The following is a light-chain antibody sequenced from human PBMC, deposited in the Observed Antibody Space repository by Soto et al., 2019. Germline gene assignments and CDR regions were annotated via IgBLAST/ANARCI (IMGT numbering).Light chain of an antibody. Sequence: LAQPASVSGSPGQSITISCTGTSSDVGGYNFVSWYQHHPGKAPKLMIYEASKRPSGVSNRFSGSKSGNTASLTISGLQAEDEADYYCCSYARVNKYVFGTGTKVTVL. V-gene: IGLV2-23*01. J-gene: IGLJ1*01. CDR2: EAS. CDR3: CSYARVNKYV. CDR1: SSDVGGYNF.